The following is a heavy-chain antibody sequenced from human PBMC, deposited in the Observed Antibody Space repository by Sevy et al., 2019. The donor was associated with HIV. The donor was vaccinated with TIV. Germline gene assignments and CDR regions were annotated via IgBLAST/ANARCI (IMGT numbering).Heavy chain of an antibody. Sequence: SETLSLTCTVSGFYISSGYYWGWIRQSPEKGLEWIGNIYHSGRTYYKPSLKSRVTISVDTSKNQFSLKLISLTAADTAVYYCARASAGDRLDYYGMDVWGQRSTVTVSS. V-gene: IGHV4-38-2*02. CDR2: IYHSGRT. D-gene: IGHD2-21*02. J-gene: IGHJ6*02. CDR1: GFYISSGYY. CDR3: ARASAGDRLDYYGMDV.